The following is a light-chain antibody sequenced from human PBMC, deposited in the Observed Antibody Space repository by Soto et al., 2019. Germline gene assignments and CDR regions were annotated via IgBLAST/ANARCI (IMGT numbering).Light chain of an antibody. V-gene: IGLV2-14*01. J-gene: IGLJ1*01. Sequence: QSVLTQPASVSGSPGQSITISCSGTSSDVGGFNYVSWYQHHPGQAPKLIIYEVSNRPSGVSYRFSGSKSGNTASLTISGLQAQDEADYYCSSLTTANSHVFGTGTKVTVL. CDR3: SSLTTANSHV. CDR2: EVS. CDR1: SSDVGGFNY.